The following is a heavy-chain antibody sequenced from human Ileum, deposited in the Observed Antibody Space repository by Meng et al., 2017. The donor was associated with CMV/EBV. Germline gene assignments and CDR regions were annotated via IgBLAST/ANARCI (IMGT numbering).Heavy chain of an antibody. V-gene: IGHV4-31*02. J-gene: IGHJ5*02. Sequence: GGYYWSWIRQHPGKGLEWIGYIYYSGSTYYNPSLKSRVTISVDTSKNQFSLKLSSVTAADTAVYYCARGPPKEKYCSSTSCLNWFDPWGQGTLVTVSS. D-gene: IGHD2-2*01. CDR3: ARGPPKEKYCSSTSCLNWFDP. CDR1: GGYY. CDR2: IYYSGST.